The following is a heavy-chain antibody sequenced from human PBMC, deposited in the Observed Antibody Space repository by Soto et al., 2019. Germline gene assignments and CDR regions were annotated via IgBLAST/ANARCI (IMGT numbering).Heavy chain of an antibody. CDR2: ISKDGMNK. CDR3: ARDMYSSDYFVKWFEP. Sequence: QVRLVESGGGVVQPGRSLRLSRTASGFSFSSYAMYWFRQPPGKGLEWVAVISKDGMNKNYADSVKGRVTVSRDNANYSLDLQLNSLRGEDTAMYYCARDMYSSDYFVKWFEPWGQGTLVTVSS. J-gene: IGHJ5*02. D-gene: IGHD6-19*01. CDR1: GFSFSSYA. V-gene: IGHV3-30*04.